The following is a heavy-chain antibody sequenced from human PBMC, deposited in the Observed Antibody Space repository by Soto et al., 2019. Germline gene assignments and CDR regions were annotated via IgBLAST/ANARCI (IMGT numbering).Heavy chain of an antibody. CDR2: MNPGSGDT. D-gene: IGHD3-16*01. CDR1: GYSFTNND. CDR3: ARMETFGSLNWFDP. V-gene: IGHV1-8*01. Sequence: QVQLVQSGAEVREPGASVKVSCKASGYSFTNNDVSWVRQATGQGLEWVGWMNPGSGDTGYAQKFQGRVTITRDISIATAYMELSSLRSDDTAIYYCARMETFGSLNWFDPWGQGTLVTVSS. J-gene: IGHJ5*02.